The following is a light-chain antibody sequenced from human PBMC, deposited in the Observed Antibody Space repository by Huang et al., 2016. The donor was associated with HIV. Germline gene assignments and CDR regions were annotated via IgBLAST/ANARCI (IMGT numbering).Light chain of an antibody. J-gene: IGKJ2*01. V-gene: IGKV1-39*01. CDR1: QSSGSH. CDR3: QQSYSSPYT. Sequence: DIQMTQSPSSLSASVGDRVTITCRASQSSGSHLNWYQQKPGKAPKLLIYAAASFQSGVPSRFSGSASGTDCTLSISSLQPEDFATYYCQQSYSSPYTFGQGTKLEIK. CDR2: AAA.